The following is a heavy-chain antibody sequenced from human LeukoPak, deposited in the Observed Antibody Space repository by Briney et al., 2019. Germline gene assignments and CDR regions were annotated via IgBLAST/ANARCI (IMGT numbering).Heavy chain of an antibody. D-gene: IGHD4-17*01. CDR2: ISWNSGSI. CDR3: AKEGLRAKEFDY. V-gene: IGHV3-9*03. J-gene: IGHJ4*02. Sequence: PGGSLRLSCAASGFTFDDYAMHWVRQAPGKGLEWVSGISWNSGSIGYADSVKGRFTISRDNAKNSLYLQMNSLRAEGMALYYCAKEGLRAKEFDYWGQGTLVTVSS. CDR1: GFTFDDYA.